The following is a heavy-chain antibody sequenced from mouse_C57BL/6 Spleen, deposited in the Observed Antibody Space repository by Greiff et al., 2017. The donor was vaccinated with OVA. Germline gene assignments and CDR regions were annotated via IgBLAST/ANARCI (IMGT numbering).Heavy chain of an antibody. V-gene: IGHV3-6*01. Sequence: DVKLQESGPGLVKPSQSLSLTCSVTGYSITSGYYWNWIRQFPGNKLEWMGYISYDGSNNYNPSLKNRISITRDTSKNQFFLKLNSVTTEDTATYYCARDRDYYGSSYAMDYWGQGTSVTVSS. D-gene: IGHD1-1*01. J-gene: IGHJ4*01. CDR1: GYSITSGYY. CDR2: ISYDGSN. CDR3: ARDRDYYGSSYAMDY.